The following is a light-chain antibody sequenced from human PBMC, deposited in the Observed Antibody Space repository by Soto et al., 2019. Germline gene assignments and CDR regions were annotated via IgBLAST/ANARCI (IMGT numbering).Light chain of an antibody. CDR1: SSDVGGYNY. V-gene: IGLV2-8*01. Sequence: QSALTQPPSASGSPGQSVTISCTGTSSDVGGYNYVSWYQQHPGKAPKLMIYEVSKRSSGVPDRFSGSKSGNTASLTVSGLHAEDEADYYCSSYAGSNNLVFGGGTKVTVL. CDR2: EVS. CDR3: SSYAGSNNLV. J-gene: IGLJ2*01.